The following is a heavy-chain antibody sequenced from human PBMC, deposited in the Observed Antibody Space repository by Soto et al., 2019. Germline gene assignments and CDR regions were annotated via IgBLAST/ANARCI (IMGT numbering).Heavy chain of an antibody. Sequence: ASVKVSCKASGYTFTSYAMNWVRQAPGQGLEWMGWINTNTGNPTYAQGFTGRFVFSLDTSVSTAYLQICSLKAEDTAVYYCARVGFPFWSVYYPWFDPWGKGTLVTVSS. CDR3: ARVGFPFWSVYYPWFDP. V-gene: IGHV7-4-1*01. CDR1: GYTFTSYA. J-gene: IGHJ5*02. CDR2: INTNTGNP. D-gene: IGHD3-3*01.